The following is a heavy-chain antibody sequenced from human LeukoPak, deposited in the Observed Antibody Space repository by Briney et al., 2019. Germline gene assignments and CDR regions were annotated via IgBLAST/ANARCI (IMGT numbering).Heavy chain of an antibody. D-gene: IGHD2-21*02. Sequence: SETLSLTCTVSGGSFSSGGSFWTWIRQHPGKGLDWVGHLDHSGSTYSNPSLKGRVSMSVDTSKNQFNLRLTSVTAADTAVHYCATGTYCGGDCYSDWGPGTLVTVSS. CDR2: LDHSGST. CDR1: GGSFSSGGSF. V-gene: IGHV4-31*03. J-gene: IGHJ4*02. CDR3: ATGTYCGGDCYSD.